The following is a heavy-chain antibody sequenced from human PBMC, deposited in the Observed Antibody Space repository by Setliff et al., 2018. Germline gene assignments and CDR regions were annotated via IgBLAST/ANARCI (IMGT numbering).Heavy chain of an antibody. Sequence: PSETLSLTCTVSGGSISSSSYYWGWIRQPPGKGLEWIGSIYYSGSTYYNPSLKSRVTISVDTSKNQFSLKLSSVTAADTAVYYCARRETCYNFWSGYYAYWGQGTRVTVSS. J-gene: IGHJ4*02. V-gene: IGHV4-39*07. CDR3: ARRETCYNFWSGYYAY. CDR2: IYYSGST. CDR1: GGSISSSSYY. D-gene: IGHD3-3*01.